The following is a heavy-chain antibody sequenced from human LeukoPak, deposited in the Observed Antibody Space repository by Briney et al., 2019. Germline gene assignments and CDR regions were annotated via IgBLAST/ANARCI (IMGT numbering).Heavy chain of an antibody. CDR1: GFTFSSYW. Sequence: GGSLRLSCTASGFTFSSYWMSWVRQAPGRGLEWVANIKQDGSEKDYVDSVKGRFTISRDNPKNSLYLQMNSLRAEDTAVYYCARYCGGDCYGMDVWGQGTTVTVSS. V-gene: IGHV3-7*01. CDR2: IKQDGSEK. CDR3: ARYCGGDCYGMDV. D-gene: IGHD2-21*02. J-gene: IGHJ6*02.